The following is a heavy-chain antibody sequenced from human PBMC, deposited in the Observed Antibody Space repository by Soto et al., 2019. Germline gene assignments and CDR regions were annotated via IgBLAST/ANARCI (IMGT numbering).Heavy chain of an antibody. CDR1: GGTFSSYA. V-gene: IGHV1-69*13. CDR2: IIPIFGTA. J-gene: IGHJ6*02. CDR3: ARNHETRRVRYYYYGMDV. Sequence: GASVKVSCKASGGTFSSYAISWVRQAPGQGLEWMGGIIPIFGTANYAQKFQGRVTITADESTSTAYMELSSLRSEDTAVYYCARNHETRRVRYYYYGMDVWGQGTTVTVSS.